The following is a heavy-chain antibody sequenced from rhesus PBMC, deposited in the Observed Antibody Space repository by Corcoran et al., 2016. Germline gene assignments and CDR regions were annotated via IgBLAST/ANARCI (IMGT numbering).Heavy chain of an antibody. Sequence: QVQLQESGPGLVKPSETLSLTCPVSGGSFSSYWWSWIRQPPGKGLAWIGEINGNSGSTNYNPSLKSRVTISKDASNNQFSLKLSSVTAADTVVYYCARYSGSYNAYFDYWGQGVLVTVSS. J-gene: IGHJ4*01. V-gene: IGHV4-80*01. CDR1: GGSFSSYW. CDR2: INGNSGST. CDR3: ARYSGSYNAYFDY. D-gene: IGHD1-44*02.